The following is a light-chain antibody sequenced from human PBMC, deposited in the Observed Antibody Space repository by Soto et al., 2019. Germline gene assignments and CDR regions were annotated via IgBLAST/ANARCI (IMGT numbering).Light chain of an antibody. J-gene: IGKJ5*01. Sequence: DVVMTQTPLSLSVAPGQPASISCKASQSLLHITGETFLFWYLQKPGQSPQLLIYEVSTRVSGVPDRFSGSGSGTDFTLDISRVETDDVGIYYCMQSTQLPPTFGQGTRLEIK. CDR1: QSLLHITGETF. V-gene: IGKV2D-29*02. CDR2: EVS. CDR3: MQSTQLPPT.